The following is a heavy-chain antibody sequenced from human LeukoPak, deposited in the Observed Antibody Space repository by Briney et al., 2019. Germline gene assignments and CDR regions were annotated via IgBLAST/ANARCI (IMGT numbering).Heavy chain of an antibody. V-gene: IGHV3-48*03. CDR3: ARGKNWFDP. Sequence: GGSLRLSCAASGFIFSSYEMNWVRQAPGKGLEWVSYISGSGSRIDYADSVKGRFTLSRDNARNSLYLQMNSLRAEDTAVYYCARGKNWFDPWGQGTLVTVSS. CDR1: GFIFSSYE. CDR2: ISGSGSRI. J-gene: IGHJ5*02.